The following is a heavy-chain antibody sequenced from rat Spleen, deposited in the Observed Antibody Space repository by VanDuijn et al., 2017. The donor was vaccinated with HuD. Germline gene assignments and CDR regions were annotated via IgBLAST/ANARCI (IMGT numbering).Heavy chain of an antibody. Sequence: EVQLVKSGGGRVQPGRSLRLSCVASGITFNNFWMTWIRQAPGKGLEWVASISNIGDTYYSDSVKGRFSISRDNAKSTLYLQMNSLRSEDTATYYCSPLPGNNLDHWGQGVMVTASS. D-gene: IGHD1-4*01. CDR2: ISNIGDT. V-gene: IGHV5-31*01. CDR3: SPLPGNNLDH. CDR1: GITFNNFW. J-gene: IGHJ2*01.